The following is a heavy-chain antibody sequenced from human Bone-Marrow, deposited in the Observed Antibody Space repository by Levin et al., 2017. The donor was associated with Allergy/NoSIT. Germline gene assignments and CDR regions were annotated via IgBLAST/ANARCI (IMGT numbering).Heavy chain of an antibody. CDR3: ARVPRGVMTVAALFDY. J-gene: IGHJ4*02. D-gene: IGHD6-19*01. CDR2: ISGSGGNT. V-gene: IGHV3-23*01. Sequence: TGESLKISCAASGFTFSNYAMSWVRQAPGKGLECVSIISGSGGNTYYADSVKGRFTISRDNSKNVFSLQMNSLRGDDTGFYFCARVPRGVMTVAALFDYWGQGTLVTVSS. CDR1: GFTFSNYA.